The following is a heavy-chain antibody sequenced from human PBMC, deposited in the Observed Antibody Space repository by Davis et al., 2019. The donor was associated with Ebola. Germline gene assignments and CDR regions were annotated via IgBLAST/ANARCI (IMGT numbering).Heavy chain of an antibody. CDR2: IIPIFGTA. J-gene: IGHJ6*02. D-gene: IGHD1-7*01. CDR1: GGTFSSYA. V-gene: IGHV1-69*13. Sequence: SVKVSCKASGGTFSSYAISWVRQAPGQGLEWMGGIIPIFGTANYAQKFQGRVTIIADESTSTAYMELSSLRSDDTAVYYCARDGGWNYRVMDVWGQGTTVTVSS. CDR3: ARDGGWNYRVMDV.